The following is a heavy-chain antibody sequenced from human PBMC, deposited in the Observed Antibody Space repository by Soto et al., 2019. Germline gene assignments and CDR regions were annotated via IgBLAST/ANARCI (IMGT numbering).Heavy chain of an antibody. CDR2: IYYSGST. J-gene: IGHJ6*02. D-gene: IGHD2-8*01. CDR1: GGSIISSNYY. CDR3: AXLEMVYVTSSYNYHGMDV. Sequence: SETLSLTCTVSGGSIISSNYYWAWIRQPPGKGLEWIGSIYYSGSTYYNPSLKSRVTISVDTSKNQFSLKVSSVTAADTAVYYCAXLEMVYVTSSYNYHGMDVWGQGTTVTVSS. V-gene: IGHV4-39*01.